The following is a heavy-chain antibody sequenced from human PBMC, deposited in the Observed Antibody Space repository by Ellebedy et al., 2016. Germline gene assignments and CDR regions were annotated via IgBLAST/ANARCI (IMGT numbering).Heavy chain of an antibody. D-gene: IGHD5-24*01. CDR3: AHRQMATVPAQIYYFNY. CDR2: IYWDDGK. V-gene: IGHV2-5*02. J-gene: IGHJ4*02. Sequence: SGPTLVKPTPTLTLTCTFSGFSLSTSGVGVGWIRQPPGKALEWLALIYWDDGKRYSPSLKSRLTVTKDASKNQVVLTMTNMDPVDTATYYCAHRQMATVPAQIYYFNYWGQGTLVTVSS. CDR1: GFSLSTSGVG.